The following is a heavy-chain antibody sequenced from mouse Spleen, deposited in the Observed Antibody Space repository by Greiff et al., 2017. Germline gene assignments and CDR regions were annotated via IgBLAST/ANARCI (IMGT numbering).Heavy chain of an antibody. CDR1: GFTFSDYG. CDR3: ARPRYGAMDY. CDR2: ISSGSSTI. V-gene: IGHV5-17*01. D-gene: IGHD2-14*01. Sequence: EVMLVESGGGLVKPGGSLKLSCAASGFTFSDYGMHWVRQAPGKGLEWVAYISSGSSTIYYADTVKGRFTISRDNAKNTLFLQMTSLRSEDTAMYYCARPRYGAMDYWGQGTSVTVSS. J-gene: IGHJ4*01.